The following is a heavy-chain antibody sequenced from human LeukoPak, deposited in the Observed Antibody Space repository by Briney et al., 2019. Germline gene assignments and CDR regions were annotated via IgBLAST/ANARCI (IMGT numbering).Heavy chain of an antibody. J-gene: IGHJ4*02. CDR1: GGTLSSYA. V-gene: IGHV1-69*04. CDR3: AKGGIAVAAVFDY. D-gene: IGHD6-19*01. Sequence: GASVKVSCKASGGTLSSYAISWVRQAPGQGLEWMGRIIPILGIANYAQKFQGRVTITADKSTSTAYMELSSLRSEDTAVYYCAKGGIAVAAVFDYWGQGTLVTVSS. CDR2: IIPILGIA.